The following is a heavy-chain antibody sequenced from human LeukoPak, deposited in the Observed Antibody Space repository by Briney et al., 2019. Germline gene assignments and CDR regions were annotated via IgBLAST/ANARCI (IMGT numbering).Heavy chain of an antibody. CDR3: ARRYCSSSSCLLDY. CDR1: GFIFSSYA. D-gene: IGHD2-2*01. V-gene: IGHV3-23*01. Sequence: GGSLRLSCAASGFIFSSYAMSWVRQAPGKGLEWVSTISGSGGSTYYADSVKGRFTISRDNSKNTVYLQMNSLSSEDTAIYYCARRYCSSSSCLLDYWGQGTLVTVSS. J-gene: IGHJ4*02. CDR2: ISGSGGST.